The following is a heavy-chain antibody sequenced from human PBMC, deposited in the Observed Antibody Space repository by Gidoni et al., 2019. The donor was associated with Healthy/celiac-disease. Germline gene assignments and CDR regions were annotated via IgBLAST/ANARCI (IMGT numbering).Heavy chain of an antibody. CDR1: GFTFGDYA. CDR3: TRLVLLWFGELSQFDY. D-gene: IGHD3-10*01. CDR2: IRSKAYGGTT. Sequence: EVQLVESGGGLVQPGRSLRLSCTASGFTFGDYAMSWFRQAPGKGLEWVGFIRSKAYGGTTEYAASVKGRFTISRDDSKSIAYLQMNSLKTEDTAVYYCTRLVLLWFGELSQFDYWGQGTLVTVSS. V-gene: IGHV3-49*03. J-gene: IGHJ4*02.